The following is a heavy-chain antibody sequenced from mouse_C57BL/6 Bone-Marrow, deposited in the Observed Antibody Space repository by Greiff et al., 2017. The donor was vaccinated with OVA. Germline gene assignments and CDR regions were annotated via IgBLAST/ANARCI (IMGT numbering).Heavy chain of an antibody. Sequence: EVQLQQSGPELVKPGASVKISCKASGYTFTDYYMNWVKQSHGKSLEWIGDINPNNGGTSYNQKFKGKATLTVDKSSSTAYMELRSLTSEDSAVYYCARGEYYGSRGVFAYWGQGTLVTVSA. D-gene: IGHD1-1*01. CDR1: GYTFTDYY. CDR3: ARGEYYGSRGVFAY. CDR2: INPNNGGT. J-gene: IGHJ3*01. V-gene: IGHV1-26*01.